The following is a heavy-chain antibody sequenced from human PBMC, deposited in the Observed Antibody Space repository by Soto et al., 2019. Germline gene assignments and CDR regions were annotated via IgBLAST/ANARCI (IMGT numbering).Heavy chain of an antibody. CDR1: GYSFTSYA. J-gene: IGHJ6*02. V-gene: IGHV1-3*04. CDR2: INTNSGNT. D-gene: IGHD3-22*01. Sequence: GASVKVSCKASGYSFTSYAMHWVRQAPGQRLEWMGWINTNSGNTKYSQKFQGWVTITRDTFTSTAYMELSRLRSEDTAVYYCARWPAYYYDSSGQRNDYYYYGMDVWGQGTTVTVSS. CDR3: ARWPAYYYDSSGQRNDYYYYGMDV.